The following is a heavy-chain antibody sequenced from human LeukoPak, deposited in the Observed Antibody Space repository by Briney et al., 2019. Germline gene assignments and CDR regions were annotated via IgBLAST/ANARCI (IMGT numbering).Heavy chain of an antibody. Sequence: SETLSLTCTVSGGSMNSHYWSWIRQPPGKGLEWIGYVFYGGSDNSDINYNPSLKSRVIISLDASKSQISLKMTSVTAADTAVYYCARTVQGYSFGAESYYYYFMDVWGKGATVTVSS. V-gene: IGHV4-59*11. J-gene: IGHJ6*03. CDR1: GGSMNSHY. CDR2: VFYGGSDNSDI. CDR3: ARTVQGYSFGAESYYYYFMDV. D-gene: IGHD5-18*01.